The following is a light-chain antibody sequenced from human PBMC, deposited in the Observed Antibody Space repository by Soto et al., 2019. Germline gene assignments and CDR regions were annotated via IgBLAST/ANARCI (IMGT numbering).Light chain of an antibody. V-gene: IGKV3-20*01. CDR1: QSVARSH. J-gene: IGKJ3*01. CDR2: DAS. CDR3: QQYGSAPCT. Sequence: EIVLTQSPGTLSSSPGERATLSCRASQSVARSHLAWYRQKPVQTPRLLIYDASSMATGIPDRISGSGSGTDFTLTISRLEPEDFAVYYCQQYGSAPCTFGPGTKVDIK.